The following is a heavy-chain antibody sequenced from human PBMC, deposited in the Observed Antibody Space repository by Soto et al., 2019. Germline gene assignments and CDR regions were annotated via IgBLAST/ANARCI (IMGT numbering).Heavy chain of an antibody. CDR1: GGSISSSSYF. Sequence: QLQLQESGPGLVKPSETLSLTCTVSGGSISSSSYFWGWIRQPPGKGLEWIGSIYYSGSTYYNPSLKSRVTISVDTSKNQFSLKLSSVTAADTAVYYSARHVGGYSYGSLQVDYWGQGTLVTVSS. J-gene: IGHJ4*02. CDR2: IYYSGST. V-gene: IGHV4-39*01. D-gene: IGHD5-18*01. CDR3: ARHVGGYSYGSLQVDY.